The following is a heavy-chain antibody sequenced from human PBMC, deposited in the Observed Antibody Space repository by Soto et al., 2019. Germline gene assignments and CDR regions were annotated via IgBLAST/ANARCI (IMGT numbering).Heavy chain of an antibody. J-gene: IGHJ5*02. Sequence: SVNVSCKACGGTFISYAISWWRQSPVQGLEWMGGIIPIFGTANYAQKFQGRVTITADKSTSTAYMELSSLRSEDTAVYYCARDWPPGFDPWGQGTLVTVSS. CDR1: GGTFISYA. CDR2: IIPIFGTA. CDR3: ARDWPPGFDP. V-gene: IGHV1-69*06.